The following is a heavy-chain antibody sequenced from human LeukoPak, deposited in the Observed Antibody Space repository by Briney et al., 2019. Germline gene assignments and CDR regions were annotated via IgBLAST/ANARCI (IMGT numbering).Heavy chain of an antibody. D-gene: IGHD5-24*01. CDR1: GASVSNYY. V-gene: IGHV4-59*08. CDR2: IYYSGST. Sequence: SETLSLTCTVSGASVSNYYWSWIRQPPGKGLEWVGYIYYSGSTNYNPSLKSRVTISVDTSKNQFSLKLSSVTAADTAVYYCARLFGRDGYLDAFDIWGQGTMVTVSS. CDR3: ARLFGRDGYLDAFDI. J-gene: IGHJ3*02.